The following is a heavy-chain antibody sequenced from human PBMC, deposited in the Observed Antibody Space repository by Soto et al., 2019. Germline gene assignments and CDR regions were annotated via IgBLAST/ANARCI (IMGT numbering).Heavy chain of an antibody. CDR3: AVRFNDFWSAYYSWGIFNYYYYGTDV. CDR1: GYTFTSYD. CDR2: MNPNSRNT. V-gene: IGHV1-8*01. Sequence: ASVKASCKASGYTFTSYDINWVRQATGQVLERMGWMNPNSRNTGYAQKFQGRVTMTRNTSISTAYMELSSLRSEDTAVYYCAVRFNDFWSAYYSWGIFNYYYYGTDVWGQGTRVTVSS. D-gene: IGHD3-3*01. J-gene: IGHJ6*02.